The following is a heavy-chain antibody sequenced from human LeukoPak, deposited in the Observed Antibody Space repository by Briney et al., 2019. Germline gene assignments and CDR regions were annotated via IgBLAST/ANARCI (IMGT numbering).Heavy chain of an antibody. CDR2: ISSSSSYI. J-gene: IGHJ6*03. CDR3: ARNSPGYCSGGSCPYYYYMDV. D-gene: IGHD2-15*01. Sequence: GGSLRLSCAASGFTFSSYSMNWVRQAPGKGLEWVSSISSSSSYIYYADSVKGRFTISRDNAKNSLYLQMNSLRAEDAAVYYCARNSPGYCSGGSCPYYYYMDVWGKGTTVTVSS. V-gene: IGHV3-21*01. CDR1: GFTFSSYS.